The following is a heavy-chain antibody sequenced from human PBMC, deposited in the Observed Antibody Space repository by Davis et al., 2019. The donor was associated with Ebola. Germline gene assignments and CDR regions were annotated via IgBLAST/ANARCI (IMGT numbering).Heavy chain of an antibody. Sequence: HSQTLSLTCAISGDSVSSGAWNWIRHSPSRGLEWLGRTYYSSKWYNESALSVKSRITISADTAKNQLSLHLDSVTPEDTAVYYCARGWLRSAFDQWGQGTLVTVSS. V-gene: IGHV6-1*01. CDR2: TYYSSKWYN. J-gene: IGHJ4*02. CDR3: ARGWLRSAFDQ. CDR1: GDSVSSGA. D-gene: IGHD5-12*01.